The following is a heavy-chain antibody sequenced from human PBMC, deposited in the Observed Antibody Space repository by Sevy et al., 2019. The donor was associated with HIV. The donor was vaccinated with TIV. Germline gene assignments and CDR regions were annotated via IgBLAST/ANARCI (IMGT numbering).Heavy chain of an antibody. Sequence: GGSLRLSCAASGFTFSSYDMSWVRQAPGKGLEWVSVISSSGGTTYYADSVKGRFTISRDNSKNTVYLQMKSLRTEDTAVYYCAKPRSTGWRGGFDCWGQRTLVTVSS. CDR2: ISSSGGTT. J-gene: IGHJ4*02. V-gene: IGHV3-23*01. CDR3: AKPRSTGWRGGFDC. CDR1: GFTFSSYD. D-gene: IGHD6-19*01.